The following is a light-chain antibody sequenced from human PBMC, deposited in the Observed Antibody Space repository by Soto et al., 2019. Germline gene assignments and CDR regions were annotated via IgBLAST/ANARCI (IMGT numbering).Light chain of an antibody. CDR1: QDITND. CDR3: QQYDNVPLT. Sequence: DIQMTQSPSSLSASVGDRVTITCQASQDITNDLNWYQQKPGKAPKVLIYEASNLKTGVPSRFSGSGSGTDFTFTISSLQPEDIATDFCQQYDNVPLTFGGGTKVEIK. V-gene: IGKV1-33*01. CDR2: EAS. J-gene: IGKJ4*01.